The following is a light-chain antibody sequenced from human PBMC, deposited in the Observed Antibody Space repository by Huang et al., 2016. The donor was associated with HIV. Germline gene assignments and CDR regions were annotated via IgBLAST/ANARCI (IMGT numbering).Light chain of an antibody. J-gene: IGKJ4*01. CDR2: ATS. Sequence: EIVMTQSPDTLSVSPGERATLSCRASQSVRDKLAGYQQKPVQAPRLLRHATSTRAAGVPARFSGSGSGTEFTLTISSLQSEDCGVYYCQQYESWPPLTFGGGTKVEIK. CDR1: QSVRDK. V-gene: IGKV3-15*01. CDR3: QQYESWPPLT.